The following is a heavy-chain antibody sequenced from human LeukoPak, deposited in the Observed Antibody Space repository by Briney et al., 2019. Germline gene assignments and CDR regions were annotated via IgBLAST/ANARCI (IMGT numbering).Heavy chain of an antibody. CDR3: ARRGNKLDAFDI. Sequence: SETLSLSCTVSGGSTSTYYWSWIRQPPGKGLEWVGYIYHTGSTNYNPSLKSRVTISVDTSKNHFSLKLSSVTAADTAVYYCARRGNKLDAFDIWGQGTMVTVSS. J-gene: IGHJ3*02. V-gene: IGHV4-59*08. D-gene: IGHD2/OR15-2a*01. CDR2: IYHTGST. CDR1: GGSTSTYY.